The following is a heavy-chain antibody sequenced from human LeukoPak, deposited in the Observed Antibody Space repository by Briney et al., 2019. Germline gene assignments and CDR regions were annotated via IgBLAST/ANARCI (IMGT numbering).Heavy chain of an antibody. CDR1: GGSISSGSFR. CDR2: IYTSGTT. CDR3: AGEDRYCSGGRCYY. V-gene: IGHV4-61*09. Sequence: SETLSLTCTVSGGSISSGSFRWSWIRQPAGKELEWIGHIYTSGTTNYNPSLKSRVTISEDTSKNQFSLKLNSMTAADTAVYYCAGEDRYCSGGRCYYWGQGTLVTVSS. D-gene: IGHD2-15*01. J-gene: IGHJ4*02.